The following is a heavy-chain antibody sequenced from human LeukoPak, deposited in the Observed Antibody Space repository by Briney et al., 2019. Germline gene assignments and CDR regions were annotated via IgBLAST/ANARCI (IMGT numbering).Heavy chain of an antibody. V-gene: IGHV1-8*01. CDR3: ARGLSAWGNDYGGKGIDC. D-gene: IGHD4-17*01. CDR2: MNPNSGNT. CDR1: GYTFTSYD. Sequence: ASVKVSCKASGYTFTSYDINWVRQATGQGLEWMGWMNPNSGNTGYAQKFQGRVTMTRNTSISTAYMELSSLRSEDTAVYYCARGLSAWGNDYGGKGIDCWGQGTLVTVSS. J-gene: IGHJ4*02.